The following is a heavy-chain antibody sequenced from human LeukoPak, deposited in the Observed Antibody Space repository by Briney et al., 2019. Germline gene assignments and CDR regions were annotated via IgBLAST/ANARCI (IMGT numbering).Heavy chain of an antibody. Sequence: GGSLRLSCAASGFTVSSNYMSWVRQAPGKGLESVSTARASGGITYYADSVKGRFTISRDSSKNTLHLQMNSLRAEDTAVYYCAKVMAAAGTWFFDYWSQGTLVTVSS. D-gene: IGHD6-13*01. CDR3: AKVMAAAGTWFFDY. V-gene: IGHV3-23*01. J-gene: IGHJ4*02. CDR2: ARASGGIT. CDR1: GFTVSSNY.